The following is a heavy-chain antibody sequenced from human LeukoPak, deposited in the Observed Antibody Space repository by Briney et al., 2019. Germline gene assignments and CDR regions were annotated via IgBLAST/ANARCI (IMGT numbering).Heavy chain of an antibody. Sequence: GGSLRLSCAASGLTFSSYAMSWVRQAPGKGLEWVSSISASGGTTNYADSVKGRFTISRDNSKNTLYLQMNSLRVEDKAVYYCAKLIGDESFWGQEPWSPSPQ. CDR3: AKLIGDESF. CDR1: GLTFSSYA. CDR2: ISASGGTT. V-gene: IGHV3-23*01. J-gene: IGHJ4*02. D-gene: IGHD7-27*01.